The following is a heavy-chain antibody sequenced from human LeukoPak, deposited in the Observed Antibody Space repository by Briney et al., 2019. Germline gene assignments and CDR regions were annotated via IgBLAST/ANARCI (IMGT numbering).Heavy chain of an antibody. V-gene: IGHV3-7*01. Sequence: PGGSLRLSCAASGFTFSSYWMSWVRQAPGKGLEWVANIKQDGSEKYYVDSVKGRFTISRDNAKNSLYLQMNSLRAEDTAVYYCAKGGVWGSYRWPFDYWGQGTLVTVSS. CDR2: IKQDGSEK. J-gene: IGHJ4*02. CDR3: AKGGVWGSYRWPFDY. CDR1: GFTFSSYW. D-gene: IGHD3-16*02.